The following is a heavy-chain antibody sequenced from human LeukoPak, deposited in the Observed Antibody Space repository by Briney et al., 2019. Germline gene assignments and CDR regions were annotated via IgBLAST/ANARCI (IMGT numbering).Heavy chain of an antibody. CDR1: GGTFSSYA. CDR3: ARGPPPRSGMHYYYMDV. CDR2: IIPIFGTA. V-gene: IGHV1-69*05. Sequence: SVKVSCKASGGTFSSYAISWVRQAPGQGLEWMGGIIPIFGTANYAQKFQGRVTITTDESTSTAYMELSSLRSEDTAVYYCARGPPPRSGMHYYYMDVRGKGTTVTVSS. J-gene: IGHJ6*03. D-gene: IGHD2-8*01.